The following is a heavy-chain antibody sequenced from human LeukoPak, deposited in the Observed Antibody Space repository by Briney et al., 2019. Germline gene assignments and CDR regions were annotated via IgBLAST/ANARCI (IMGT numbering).Heavy chain of an antibody. CDR1: GFTFSSYA. J-gene: IGHJ4*02. CDR2: VSDSGCST. CDR3: AKVYDRGIRAFDY. V-gene: IGHV3-23*01. Sequence: PGGSLRLSCSASGFTFSSYAMRWVRQIPERGLEWVSGVSDSGCSTYYADPVKGRFTISRDNSKNTLHLQMHTLRAEDTAIYSGAKVYDRGIRAFDYWGEGSLVGDPS. D-gene: IGHD3-10*01.